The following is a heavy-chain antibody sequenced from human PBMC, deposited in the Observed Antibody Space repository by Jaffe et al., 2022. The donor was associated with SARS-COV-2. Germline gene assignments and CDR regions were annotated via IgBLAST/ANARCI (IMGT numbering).Heavy chain of an antibody. J-gene: IGHJ4*02. Sequence: QLQLQESGPGLVKPSETLSLTCTVSGGSISSSNYYWGWIRQPPGKGLEWIGNIYYSGSTYYNPSLKSRVTISVDTSKNQFSLKLSSVTAADTAVYYCARWQLWSKRFDYWGQGALVTVSS. V-gene: IGHV4-39*01. CDR2: IYYSGST. CDR3: ARWQLWSKRFDY. D-gene: IGHD3-3*01. CDR1: GGSISSSNYY.